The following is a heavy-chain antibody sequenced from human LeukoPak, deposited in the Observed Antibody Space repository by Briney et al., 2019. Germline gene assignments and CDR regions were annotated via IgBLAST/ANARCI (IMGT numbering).Heavy chain of an antibody. J-gene: IGHJ4*02. V-gene: IGHV3-43*02. D-gene: IGHD4-23*01. CDR2: ICGDGGST. CDR3: AKDIYGGNSGHFDY. Sequence: PGGSLRLSCAASVFTLDDFAMHWVREAPGRGLEWVFLICGDGGSTFSADSVKGRFTISRDNSKNSLYLQINSLRTDDTAWYYCAKDIYGGNSGHFDYWGQGTLVTVSS. CDR1: VFTLDDFA.